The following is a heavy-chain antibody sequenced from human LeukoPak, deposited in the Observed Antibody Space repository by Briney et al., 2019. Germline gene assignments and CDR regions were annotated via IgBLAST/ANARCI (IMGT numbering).Heavy chain of an antibody. CDR2: INPSGGNT. CDR1: GYIFTSFY. Sequence: ASVKVSCKASGYIFTSFYMHWVRQAPGQGLEWMGIINPSGGNTGYAQKFQGRVTITADESTSTAYMELSSLRSEDTAVYYCARVRTTVTTFLAKNWFDPWGQGTLVTVSS. D-gene: IGHD4-17*01. J-gene: IGHJ5*02. V-gene: IGHV1-46*01. CDR3: ARVRTTVTTFLAKNWFDP.